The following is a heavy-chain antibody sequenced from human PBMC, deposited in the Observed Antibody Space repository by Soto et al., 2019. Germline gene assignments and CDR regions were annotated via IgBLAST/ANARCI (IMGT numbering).Heavy chain of an antibody. D-gene: IGHD5-12*01. Sequence: QVQLQESGPGLVKPSETLSLTCTVSGGSVSSGSYYWSWIRQPPGKGLEWIGYIYYSGSTNYNPSLKSRVTISVDTSKNQFSLKLSSVTAADTAVYYCARGEMATEGDYYGMDVWGQGTTVTVSS. CDR2: IYYSGST. CDR3: ARGEMATEGDYYGMDV. V-gene: IGHV4-61*01. CDR1: GGSVSSGSYY. J-gene: IGHJ6*02.